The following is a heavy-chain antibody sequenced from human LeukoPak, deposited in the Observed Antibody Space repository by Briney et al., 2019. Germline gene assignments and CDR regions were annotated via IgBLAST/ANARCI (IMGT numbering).Heavy chain of an antibody. CDR2: IVGSGADT. D-gene: IGHD2-2*01. CDR3: VKICRTAGCYVSSDA. V-gene: IGHV3-23*01. CDR1: GFTFSSYA. Sequence: DPGGSLRLSCAASGFTFSSYAMNWVRQAPGKGLEWVSSIVGSGADTYYADSVKGQFTISRDNPKNTVYLQMNSLTVEDTAVYYCVKICRTAGCYVSSDAWGRGTTVIVSS. J-gene: IGHJ6*04.